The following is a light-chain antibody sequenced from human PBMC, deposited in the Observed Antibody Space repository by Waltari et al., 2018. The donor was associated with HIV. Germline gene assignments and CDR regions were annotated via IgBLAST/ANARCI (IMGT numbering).Light chain of an antibody. V-gene: IGLV1-44*01. CDR2: NNK. Sequence: QSVLTQPPSVSGTPGQRVTISCSGSSSNIGSKTINWYQQLPGTAPKLLIYNNKQRPSGVPDRFSGSNSGTSASLAISVLQSEDESDYYCAAWDGSVNYSPVVFGGGTKLTVL. J-gene: IGLJ2*01. CDR1: SSNIGSKT. CDR3: AAWDGSVNYSPVV.